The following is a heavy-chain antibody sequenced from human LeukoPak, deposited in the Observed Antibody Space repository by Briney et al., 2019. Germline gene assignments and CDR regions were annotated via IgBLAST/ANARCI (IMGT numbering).Heavy chain of an antibody. V-gene: IGHV3-23*01. CDR3: AKSPGIYYPYYFDS. J-gene: IGHJ4*02. Sequence: GGSLRLSCAASGFTFRSYAMKWVRQAPGKGVEWVSRISGSGRSTYYADSVKGRFTISRDHSQHTLYLQMNSLRAEDTALYYCAKSPGIYYPYYFDSWGQGTLVTVSS. D-gene: IGHD3-10*01. CDR2: ISGSGRST. CDR1: GFTFRSYA.